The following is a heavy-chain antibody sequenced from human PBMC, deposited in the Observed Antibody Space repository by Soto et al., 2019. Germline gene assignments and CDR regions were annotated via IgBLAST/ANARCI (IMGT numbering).Heavy chain of an antibody. CDR2: IYPGDSDT. D-gene: IGHD6-13*01. CDR3: ARSRYSSSGLRYGREV. V-gene: IGHV5-51*01. CDR1: GYSFTSYW. J-gene: IGHJ6*02. Sequence: GASLKISCKGSGYSFTSYWIGWVRQMPGKGLEWMGIIYPGDSDTRYSPSFQGQVTISADKSISTAYLQWSSLKASDTAMYYCARSRYSSSGLRYGREVWGQGTTVTVSS.